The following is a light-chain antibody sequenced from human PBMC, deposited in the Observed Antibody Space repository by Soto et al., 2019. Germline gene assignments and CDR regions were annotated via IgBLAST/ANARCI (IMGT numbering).Light chain of an antibody. CDR2: GAS. V-gene: IGKV3-20*01. J-gene: IGKJ3*01. Sequence: EIVLTQSPGTLSLSPGDRATLSCRASQSVGSSFLAWYQHQPGQAPRLLIYGASSRATGIPDRFSGSGSGTDFTLTISRLEPEDFALYFCQQYGDSPFTFGPGTKVDIK. CDR3: QQYGDSPFT. CDR1: QSVGSSF.